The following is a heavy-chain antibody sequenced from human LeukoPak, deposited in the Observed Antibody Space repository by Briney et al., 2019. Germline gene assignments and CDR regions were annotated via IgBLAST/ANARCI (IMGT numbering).Heavy chain of an antibody. Sequence: GGSLRLSCAASGFTFSSYAMHWVRQAPGKGLEWVAVISYDGSNKYYADSVKGRFTISRDNSKNTLYLQMNSLRAEDTAVYYCARVGAVAGTGAFDIWGQGTMVTVSS. V-gene: IGHV3-30-3*01. CDR2: ISYDGSNK. D-gene: IGHD6-19*01. CDR3: ARVGAVAGTGAFDI. CDR1: GFTFSSYA. J-gene: IGHJ3*02.